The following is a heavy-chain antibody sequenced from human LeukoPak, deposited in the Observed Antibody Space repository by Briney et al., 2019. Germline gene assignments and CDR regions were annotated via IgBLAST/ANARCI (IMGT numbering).Heavy chain of an antibody. J-gene: IGHJ3*02. D-gene: IGHD5-24*01. Sequence: GGSLRLSCAASGFTFSSYWMSWVRQAPGKGLEWVANIKQDGSEKYYVDSVKGRFTISRDNAKNSLYLQMNSLRAEDTAVYYCVRLTVEMATIIPRDAFDIWGQGTMVTVSS. CDR2: IKQDGSEK. CDR1: GFTFSSYW. V-gene: IGHV3-7*01. CDR3: VRLTVEMATIIPRDAFDI.